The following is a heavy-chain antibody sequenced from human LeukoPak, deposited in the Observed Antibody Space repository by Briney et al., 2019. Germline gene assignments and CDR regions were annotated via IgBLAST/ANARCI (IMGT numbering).Heavy chain of an antibody. CDR1: GFTFSSYG. CDR2: IRYDGSNK. D-gene: IGHD5-24*01. V-gene: IGHV3-30*02. Sequence: GGSLRLSCAASGFTFSSYGMHWVRQAPGKGLEWVAFIRYDGSNKYYADSVKGRFTISRDNSKNTLYLQMNNLRAEDTAVYYCAKDAEMATMYFDYWGQGTLVTVSS. CDR3: AKDAEMATMYFDY. J-gene: IGHJ4*02.